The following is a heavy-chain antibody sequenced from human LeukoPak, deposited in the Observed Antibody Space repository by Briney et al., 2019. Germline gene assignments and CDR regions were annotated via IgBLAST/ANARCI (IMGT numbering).Heavy chain of an antibody. V-gene: IGHV4-59*01. CDR2: IYYSGST. CDR1: GGSISSYY. Sequence: PSGTLSLTCTVSGGSISSYYWSWIRQPPGKGLEWIGYIYYSGSTNYNPSLKSRVTISVDTSKNQFSLKLSSVTAADTAVYYCARTFSGSYYYFGMDVWGQGTTVTVSS. J-gene: IGHJ6*02. D-gene: IGHD1-26*01. CDR3: ARTFSGSYYYFGMDV.